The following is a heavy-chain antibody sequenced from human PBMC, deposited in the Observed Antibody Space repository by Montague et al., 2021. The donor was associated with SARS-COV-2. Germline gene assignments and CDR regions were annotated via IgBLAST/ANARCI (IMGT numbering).Heavy chain of an antibody. Sequence: SETLSLICTVSGGSISSYYWSWVRQPPGKGLEWIGYIYYSGSTNYNPSLKSRVTISVDTSKNQFSLKLSSVTAADTAVYYCARVGVITTWFYFDYWGQGTLVTVSS. CDR3: ARVGVITTWFYFDY. D-gene: IGHD3-22*01. CDR2: IYYSGST. V-gene: IGHV4-59*01. J-gene: IGHJ4*02. CDR1: GGSISSYY.